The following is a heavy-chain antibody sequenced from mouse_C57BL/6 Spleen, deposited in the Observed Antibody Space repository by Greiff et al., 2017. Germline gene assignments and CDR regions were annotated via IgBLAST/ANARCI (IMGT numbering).Heavy chain of an antibody. CDR1: GYTFTSYW. CDR2: IHPSDSDT. Sequence: QVQLQQSGAELVKPGASVKVSCKASGYTFTSYWMHWVKQRPGQGLEWIGRIHPSDSDTNYNQKFKGKATLTVDKSSSTAYMQLSSLTSEDSAVYYCAIRWLLGEAYAWFAYWGQGTLVTVSA. V-gene: IGHV1-74*01. CDR3: AIRWLLGEAYAWFAY. D-gene: IGHD6-5*01. J-gene: IGHJ3*01.